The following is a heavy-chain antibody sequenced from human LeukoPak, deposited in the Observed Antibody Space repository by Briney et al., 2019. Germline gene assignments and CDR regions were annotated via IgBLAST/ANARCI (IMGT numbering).Heavy chain of an antibody. CDR2: INSDGSST. J-gene: IGHJ4*02. Sequence: GGSLRLSCAASGFTCSSYWMHWVRQAPGKGLVWVSRINSDGSSTSYADSVKGRFTISRDNAKNSLYLQMNSLRAEDTAVYYCARVRGSSGYYSEYYFDYWGQGTLVTVSS. CDR3: ARVRGSSGYYSEYYFDY. D-gene: IGHD3-22*01. CDR1: GFTCSSYW. V-gene: IGHV3-74*01.